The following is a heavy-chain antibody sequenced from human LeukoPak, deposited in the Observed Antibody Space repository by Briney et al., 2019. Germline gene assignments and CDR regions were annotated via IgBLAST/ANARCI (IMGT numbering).Heavy chain of an antibody. CDR1: GGSFSGYY. V-gene: IGHV4-34*01. J-gene: IGHJ4*02. CDR2: INHSGST. CDR3: ARRGRPYYYDSSGYYYDY. Sequence: SETLSLTCAVYGGSFSGYYWSRIRQPPGKGLEWIGEINHSGSTNYNPSLKSRVTISVDTSKNQFSLKLSSVTAADTAVYYCARRGRPYYYDSSGYYYDYWGQGTLVTVSS. D-gene: IGHD3-22*01.